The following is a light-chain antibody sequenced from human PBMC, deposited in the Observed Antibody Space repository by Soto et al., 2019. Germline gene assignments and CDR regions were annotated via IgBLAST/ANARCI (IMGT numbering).Light chain of an antibody. CDR3: QQYTNTNNPWM. CDR1: QGISNY. Sequence: DIQMTQSPSSLSASVGDRVTIPCRASQGISNYLAWYQQKPGKVPKLLIYNASSLESAVPSRFSGSGSGTEFTLIISGLQPDDSATYYCQQYTNTNNPWMFGQGTKVDIK. J-gene: IGKJ1*01. V-gene: IGKV1-5*03. CDR2: NAS.